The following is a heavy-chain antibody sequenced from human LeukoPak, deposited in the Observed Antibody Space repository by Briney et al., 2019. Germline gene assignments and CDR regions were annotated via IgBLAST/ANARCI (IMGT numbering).Heavy chain of an antibody. J-gene: IGHJ4*02. CDR2: IWYDGSSK. Sequence: PGRSLRLSCAASGFTFSSYGMHWVRQAPGKGREWVALIWYDGSSKHYADSVRGRFTISRDNSKNTLYLQMNSLRDEDTAVYFCARVRSGPYFDYWGQGTLVTVSS. D-gene: IGHD3-10*01. CDR3: ARVRSGPYFDY. CDR1: GFTFSSYG. V-gene: IGHV3-33*01.